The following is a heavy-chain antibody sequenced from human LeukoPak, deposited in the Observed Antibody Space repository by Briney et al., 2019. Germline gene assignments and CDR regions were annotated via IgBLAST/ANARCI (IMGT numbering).Heavy chain of an antibody. CDR2: INPNSDGK. D-gene: IGHD3-22*01. J-gene: IGHJ4*02. CDR1: GYTFTVYY. CDR3: ATGWDRYYYDSSGYYYHPDFDY. Sequence: ASVNVSCETSGYTFTVYYMHWVRHPPAQGREGMGWINPNSDGKTYAEKFQGRGTMSRDTSISTAYMELSRLRSGDTAVYYFATGWDRYYYDSSGYYYHPDFDYWGQGTLVTVSS. V-gene: IGHV1-2*02.